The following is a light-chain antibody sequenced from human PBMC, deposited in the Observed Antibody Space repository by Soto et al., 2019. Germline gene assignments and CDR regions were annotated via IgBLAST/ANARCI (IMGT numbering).Light chain of an antibody. CDR2: GAS. J-gene: IGKJ1*01. CDR3: HHYET. V-gene: IGKV3D-15*01. Sequence: IVMTQSPGTLSVSPGERATLSCRASQSVGSNLAWYQQKPGQAPRLLMYGASIRAAGVPDRFSGSGSGTEFTLTISRLEPEDFTVYYCHHYETFGQGTKVDIK. CDR1: QSVGSN.